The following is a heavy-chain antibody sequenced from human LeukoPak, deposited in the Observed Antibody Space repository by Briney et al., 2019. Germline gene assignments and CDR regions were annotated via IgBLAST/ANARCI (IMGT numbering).Heavy chain of an antibody. CDR3: ARRSGTYFGTTGYLYFFDY. CDR1: GYTFTNYW. D-gene: IGHD3-22*01. V-gene: IGHV5-51*01. Sequence: RGESLRISCKGSGYTFTNYWIGWVRQMPGRGLEWMGIIYPGDSDPRYSPSFQGQVTISADKSMNTAYLQWSSLKASDTAMYYCARRSGTYFGTTGYLYFFDYWGQGTLVTVSS. J-gene: IGHJ4*02. CDR2: IYPGDSDP.